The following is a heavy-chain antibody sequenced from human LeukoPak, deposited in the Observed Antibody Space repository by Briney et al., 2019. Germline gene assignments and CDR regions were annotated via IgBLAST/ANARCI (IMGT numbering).Heavy chain of an antibody. CDR1: GITISGYA. J-gene: IGHJ4*02. Sequence: GGSLRLSCAASGITISGYAMSWVRQAPGKGLEWVSAISGSGGSTYYADSVTGRFTISRDNSKNTLYLQMNSLRAEDTAVYYCAKSRGYTVTGTFDYWGQGTLVIVSS. CDR3: AKSRGYTVTGTFDY. V-gene: IGHV3-23*01. D-gene: IGHD5-18*01. CDR2: ISGSGGST.